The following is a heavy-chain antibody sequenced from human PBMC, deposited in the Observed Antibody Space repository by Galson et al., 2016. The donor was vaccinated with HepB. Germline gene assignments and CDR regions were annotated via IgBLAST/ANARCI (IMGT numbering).Heavy chain of an antibody. CDR3: ARGFGDYYYALDV. D-gene: IGHD3-10*01. Sequence: SRDNSKNTLYLEMNSLRAEDTAVYYCARGFGDYYYALDVWGQGTTVTVSS. V-gene: IGHV3-30*07. J-gene: IGHJ6*02.